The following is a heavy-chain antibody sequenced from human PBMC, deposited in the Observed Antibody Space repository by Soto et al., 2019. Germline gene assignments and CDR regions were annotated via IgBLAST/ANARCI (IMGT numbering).Heavy chain of an antibody. V-gene: IGHV4-34*01. CDR1: GGSFSGYY. D-gene: IGHD2-2*01. J-gene: IGHJ5*02. Sequence: QVQLQQWGAGLLKPSETLSLTCAVYGGSFSGYYWSWIRQPPGKGLEWIGEINHSGSTNYNPSLKSRVTISVDTSKNQFSLKLSSVTAADTAVYCCARGRHIVVVPAAAYNWFDPWGQGTLVTVSS. CDR3: ARGRHIVVVPAAAYNWFDP. CDR2: INHSGST.